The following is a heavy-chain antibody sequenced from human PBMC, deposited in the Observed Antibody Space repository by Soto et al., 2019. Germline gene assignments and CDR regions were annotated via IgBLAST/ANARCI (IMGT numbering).Heavy chain of an antibody. CDR3: ARDTYYYGSGSQGWFDP. CDR1: GGSISSGGYS. D-gene: IGHD3-10*01. Sequence: QLQLQESGSGLVKPSQTLSLTCAVSGGSISSGGYSWSWIRQPPGKGLEWIGYIYHSGSTYYNPSLKSRVTISVDRSMNQFSLELSSVTAADTAVYYCARDTYYYGSGSQGWFDPWGQGTLVTVSS. CDR2: IYHSGST. V-gene: IGHV4-30-2*01. J-gene: IGHJ5*02.